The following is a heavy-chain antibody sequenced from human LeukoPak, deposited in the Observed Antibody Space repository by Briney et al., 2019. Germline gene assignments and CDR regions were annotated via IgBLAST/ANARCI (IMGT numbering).Heavy chain of an antibody. CDR1: GGSISSYY. Sequence: SSETLSLTCTVSGGSISSYYWSWIRQPPGKGLEWIGYIYYSGSTNYNPSLKSRVTISVDTSKNQFSLKLSSVTAADTAVYYCARDGAVAGIDYWGQGTLVTVSS. D-gene: IGHD6-19*01. J-gene: IGHJ4*02. V-gene: IGHV4-59*01. CDR3: ARDGAVAGIDY. CDR2: IYYSGST.